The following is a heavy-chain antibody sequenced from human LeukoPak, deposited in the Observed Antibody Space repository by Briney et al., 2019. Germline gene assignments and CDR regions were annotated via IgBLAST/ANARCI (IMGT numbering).Heavy chain of an antibody. V-gene: IGHV1-2*02. D-gene: IGHD2-8*02. CDR2: INPKSGGT. Sequence: ASVKVSCKASGYTFSGYYMHWVRQAPGQGLEWMGWINPKSGGTNEAQKFHDRVTMTRDTSIRTAYMDLTSLTSDDMAVYYCARDRGYSTGFDPWGQGTLVTVSS. J-gene: IGHJ5*02. CDR3: ARDRGYSTGFDP. CDR1: GYTFSGYY.